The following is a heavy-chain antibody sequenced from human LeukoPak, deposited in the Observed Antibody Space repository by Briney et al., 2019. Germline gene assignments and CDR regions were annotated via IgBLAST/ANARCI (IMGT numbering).Heavy chain of an antibody. J-gene: IGHJ4*02. D-gene: IGHD3-3*01. CDR3: ASKYYDFWSGYYSLDY. Sequence: SETLSLTCAVYGGSFSGYYWSWIRQPPGKGLEWIGEINHSGSTNYNPSLKSRVTISVGTSKNQFSLKLSSVTAADTAVYYCASKYYDFWSGYYSLDYWGQGTLVTVSS. CDR1: GGSFSGYY. CDR2: INHSGST. V-gene: IGHV4-34*01.